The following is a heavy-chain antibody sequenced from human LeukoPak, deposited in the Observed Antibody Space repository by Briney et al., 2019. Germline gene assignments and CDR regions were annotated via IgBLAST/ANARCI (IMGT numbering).Heavy chain of an antibody. J-gene: IGHJ4*02. Sequence: SETLSLTCTVSGGSFTNYYWSWIRQPAGKGLEWIGRIHTSGSTDYNPSLKRRVTISVDTSKNQFSLKLTSVTAADTAVYYCARELYGSGLGPLWYWGQGTLVTVSS. CDR2: IHTSGST. CDR3: ARELYGSGLGPLWY. D-gene: IGHD6-19*01. CDR1: GGSFTNYY. V-gene: IGHV4-4*07.